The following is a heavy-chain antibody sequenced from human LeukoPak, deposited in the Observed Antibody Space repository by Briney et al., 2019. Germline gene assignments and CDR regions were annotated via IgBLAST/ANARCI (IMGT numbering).Heavy chain of an antibody. V-gene: IGHV1-46*01. J-gene: IGHJ4*02. Sequence: ASVKVSCKASGYTFTIYYMHWVRQAPGQGLEWMGIINPSGGSTSYAQKLQGRVTMTEDTSTDTAYMELSSLRSEDTAVYYCATRRAVAGRGGFDYWGQGTLVTVSS. CDR3: ATRRAVAGRGGFDY. D-gene: IGHD6-19*01. CDR2: INPSGGST. CDR1: GYTFTIYY.